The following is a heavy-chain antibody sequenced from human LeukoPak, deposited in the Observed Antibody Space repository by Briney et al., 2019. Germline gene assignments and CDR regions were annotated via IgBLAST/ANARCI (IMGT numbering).Heavy chain of an antibody. CDR2: IYPGDSDT. V-gene: IGHV5-51*01. Sequence: GESLKISCKGSGYSFTSYWIGWVRQMPAKGLEWRGIIYPGDSDTRYSPSSQGQVTISADKSISTAYLQWSSLKASDTAMYYCARRFHYDSSGYYSPYFDYWGQGTLVTVSS. CDR3: ARRFHYDSSGYYSPYFDY. J-gene: IGHJ4*02. D-gene: IGHD3-22*01. CDR1: GYSFTSYW.